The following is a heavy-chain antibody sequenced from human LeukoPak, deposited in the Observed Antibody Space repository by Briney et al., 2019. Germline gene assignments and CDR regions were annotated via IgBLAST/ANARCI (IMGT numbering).Heavy chain of an antibody. J-gene: IGHJ4*01. CDR2: ISSSSSTX. Sequence: DYXXSXIRQAPXKXXEWVSYISSSSSTXYYADSVKGRFTISXXNAXXSLYLQMNRLRAEDTAVYYXXXXXXXXXXPXFDYXGXXXXVTVS. V-gene: IGHV3-11*04. CDR3: XXXXXXXXXPXFDY. CDR1: DYX.